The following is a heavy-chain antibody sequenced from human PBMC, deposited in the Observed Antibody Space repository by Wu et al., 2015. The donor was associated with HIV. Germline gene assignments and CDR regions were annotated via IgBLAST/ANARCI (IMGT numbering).Heavy chain of an antibody. Sequence: QVQLVQSGAEVKKPGSSVKVSCKASGGTFSSYAISWVRQAPGQGLEWMGRIIPIFGTANYAQKFQGRVTITADESTSTAYMELSSLRSEDTAVYYCARDLVVTAILPQRLTQLGYFDYWGQGTLVTVSS. CDR2: IIPIFGTA. V-gene: IGHV1-69*13. J-gene: IGHJ4*02. D-gene: IGHD2-21*02. CDR1: GGTFSSYA. CDR3: ARDLVVTAILPQRLTQLGYFDY.